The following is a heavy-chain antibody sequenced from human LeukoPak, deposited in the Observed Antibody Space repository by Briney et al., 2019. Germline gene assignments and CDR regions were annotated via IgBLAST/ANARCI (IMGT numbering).Heavy chain of an antibody. D-gene: IGHD4-17*01. Sequence: QTGGSLRLSCAASGFTVSSNYMSWVRQAPGKGLEWVSVIYSGGSTYYADSVKGRFTISRDNSKNTLYLQMNSLRAEDTAVYYCARMYGYGDHSWFDPWGQGTLVTVSS. J-gene: IGHJ5*02. CDR3: ARMYGYGDHSWFDP. CDR1: GFTVSSNY. V-gene: IGHV3-66*01. CDR2: IYSGGST.